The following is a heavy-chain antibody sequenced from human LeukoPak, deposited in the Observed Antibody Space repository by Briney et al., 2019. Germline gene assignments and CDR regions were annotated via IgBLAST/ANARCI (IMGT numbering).Heavy chain of an antibody. CDR2: IYYSGSI. V-gene: IGHV4-30-4*01. CDR3: ARGVPMVRGVTYFDY. D-gene: IGHD3-10*01. Sequence: SETLSLTCTVSGGSISSGDYYWSWIRQPPGKGLEWIGYIYYSGSIYYNPSLKSRVTISVDTSKNQFSLKLSSVTAADTAVYYCARGVPMVRGVTYFDYWGQGTLVTVSS. CDR1: GGSISSGDYY. J-gene: IGHJ4*02.